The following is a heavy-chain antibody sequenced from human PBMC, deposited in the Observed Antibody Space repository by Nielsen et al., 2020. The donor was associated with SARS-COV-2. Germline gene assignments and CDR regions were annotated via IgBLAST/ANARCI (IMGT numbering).Heavy chain of an antibody. V-gene: IGHV4-34*01. CDR2: INHSGST. D-gene: IGHD5-18*01. J-gene: IGHJ4*02. CDR1: GGSFSGYY. CDR3: AREVDTAMVSIFDY. Sequence: ESLKISCAVYGGSFSGYYWSWIRQPPGKGLEWIGEINHSGSTNYNPSLKSRVTISVDTSKNQFSLKLSSVTAADTAVYYCAREVDTAMVSIFDYWGQGTLVTVSS.